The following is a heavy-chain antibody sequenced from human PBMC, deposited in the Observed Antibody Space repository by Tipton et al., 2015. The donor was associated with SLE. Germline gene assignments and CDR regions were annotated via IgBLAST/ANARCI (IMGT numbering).Heavy chain of an antibody. V-gene: IGHV4-59*08. CDR3: VRHSVDPKYGADSWYYYSGLDV. CDR1: GGSISRYY. D-gene: IGHD4/OR15-4a*01. CDR2: IYSSGST. J-gene: IGHJ6*02. Sequence: TLSLTCTVSGGSISRYYWSWIRQPPGKGLEWIGYIYSSGSTSYNPSLKGRVTISVDTSKNQFSLTLTSVTAADTAMYYCVRHSVDPKYGADSWYYYSGLDVWGQGTTVTVSS.